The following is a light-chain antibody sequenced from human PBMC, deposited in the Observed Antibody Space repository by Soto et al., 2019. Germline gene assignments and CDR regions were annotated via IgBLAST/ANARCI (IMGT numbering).Light chain of an antibody. V-gene: IGKV3-20*01. CDR2: GAS. J-gene: IGKJ1*01. Sequence: EIVLTQSPGSLSLSPGERATLSCRASQSVDSTFFAWYQKKPGQAPRLLIYGASKRATGVPDRFSGSVSGTDFTLTISRLEPEDFAVYYCQQYMSSVTFGQGTKVEI. CDR3: QQYMSSVT. CDR1: QSVDSTF.